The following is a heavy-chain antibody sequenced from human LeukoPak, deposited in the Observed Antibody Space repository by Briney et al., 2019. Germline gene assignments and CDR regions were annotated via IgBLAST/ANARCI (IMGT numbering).Heavy chain of an antibody. Sequence: GGSLRLSCAASGLTFSNYAMSWVRQAPGKGLEWVSAISGSGGSTYYADSVKGRFTISRDNSKNTLYLQMNSLRAEDTAVYYCAKDPRGYRQGYPLILPDYWGQGTLVTVSS. J-gene: IGHJ4*02. D-gene: IGHD5-18*01. CDR3: AKDPRGYRQGYPLILPDY. CDR1: GLTFSNYA. CDR2: ISGSGGST. V-gene: IGHV3-23*01.